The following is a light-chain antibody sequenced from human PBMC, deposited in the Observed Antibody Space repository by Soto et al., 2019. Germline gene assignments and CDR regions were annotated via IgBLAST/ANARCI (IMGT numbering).Light chain of an antibody. J-gene: IGKJ5*01. V-gene: IGKV3-11*01. CDR3: QQRSNFIT. Sequence: EIVLTQSPGTLSLSPGERATLSCRASQSGSDSYLAWYQQKPGQAPRLLIYDASNRATGIPARFSGSGSGTDFTLTISSLESEDFAVYYCQQRSNFITFGQGTRLEIK. CDR1: QSGSDSY. CDR2: DAS.